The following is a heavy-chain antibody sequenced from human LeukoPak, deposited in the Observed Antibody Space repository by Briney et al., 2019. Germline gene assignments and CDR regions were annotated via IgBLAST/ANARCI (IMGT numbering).Heavy chain of an antibody. J-gene: IGHJ4*02. Sequence: ASVKVSCKASGYTFTSYGISWVRQAPGQGLEWMGWISAYNGNTNYAQKFQGRVTMTTDTSTSTAYMELRSLRSDDTAMYCCARAQAENXXXWSGYNTPXXYFXYWGQGTLVTVSS. D-gene: IGHD3-3*01. V-gene: IGHV1-18*01. CDR1: GYTFTSYG. CDR3: ARAQAENXXXWSGYNTPXXYFXY. CDR2: ISAYNGNT.